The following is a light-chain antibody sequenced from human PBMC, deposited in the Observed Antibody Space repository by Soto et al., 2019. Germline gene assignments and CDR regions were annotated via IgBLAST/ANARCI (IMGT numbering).Light chain of an antibody. CDR1: QSVSNW. J-gene: IGKJ1*01. CDR2: DVS. Sequence: GERFTITCRVSQSVSNWLAWYQQKPGKAPKLLIYDVSSLESGVPSRFSGSGSGTEFILTISSLQPDDFATYYCQQYNSYWTFGQGTKVDIK. CDR3: QQYNSYWT. V-gene: IGKV1-5*01.